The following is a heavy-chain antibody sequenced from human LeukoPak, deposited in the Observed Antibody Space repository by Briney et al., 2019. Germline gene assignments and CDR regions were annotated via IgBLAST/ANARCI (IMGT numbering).Heavy chain of an antibody. V-gene: IGHV4-61*05. CDR1: GGSISSSRYY. Sequence: PSETLSLTCTVSGGSISSSRYYWGWIRQPPGKGLEWIGYIHHTGSTLYNLSLKSRLTISVDTAKNQFSLKLSSVTAADTAVYFCARYYYDQPKAFDIWGQGTLVTVSS. D-gene: IGHD3-22*01. CDR3: ARYYYDQPKAFDI. J-gene: IGHJ3*02. CDR2: IHHTGST.